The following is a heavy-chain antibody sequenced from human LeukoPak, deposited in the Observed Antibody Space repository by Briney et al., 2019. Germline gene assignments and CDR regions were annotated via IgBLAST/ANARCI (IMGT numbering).Heavy chain of an antibody. CDR1: GGSVRSASYY. J-gene: IGHJ4*02. CDR2: IYTSGST. D-gene: IGHD3-22*01. V-gene: IGHV4-61*10. Sequence: PSETLSLTCTVSGGSVRSASYYWSWIRQPAGKGLEWIGRIYTSGSTNSNPSLKSRVTISVDTSKNQFSLKLSSVTAADTAVYYCARYYYDSSGYLDYWGQGTLVTVSS. CDR3: ARYYYDSSGYLDY.